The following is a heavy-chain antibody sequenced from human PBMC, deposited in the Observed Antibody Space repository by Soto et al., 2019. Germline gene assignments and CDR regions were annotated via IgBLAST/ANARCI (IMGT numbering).Heavy chain of an antibody. CDR1: GYVFPSYD. Sequence: QVQLVQSGAEVKKPGASVRVSCKASGYVFPSYDITWVRQAPGHGLEWMGWVNPGSGYKGYAQNFQGRVTLTRNMSISTVYMEMSSLRSEDTAVYYCARADPRHYYMDCWGKGTTVTVSS. CDR2: VNPGSGYK. CDR3: ARADPRHYYMDC. J-gene: IGHJ6*03. V-gene: IGHV1-8*01.